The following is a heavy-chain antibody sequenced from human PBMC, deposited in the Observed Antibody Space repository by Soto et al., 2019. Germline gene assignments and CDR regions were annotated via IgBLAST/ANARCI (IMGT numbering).Heavy chain of an antibody. CDR3: ARDEEGRRASVWFDP. J-gene: IGHJ5*02. V-gene: IGHV3-33*01. CDR1: GFTFSSYG. CDR2: IWYDGRNK. Sequence: ESGGGVVQPGRSLRLSCAASGFTFSSYGMHWVRQAPGKGLEWVAVIWYDGRNKYYADSVKGRFTISRDNSKNTLYLQMNRLRAEDAAVYYCARDEEGRRASVWFDPWGQGTLVTVSS.